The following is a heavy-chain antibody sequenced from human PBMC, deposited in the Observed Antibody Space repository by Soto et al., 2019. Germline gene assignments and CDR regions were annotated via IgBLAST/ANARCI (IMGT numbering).Heavy chain of an antibody. D-gene: IGHD3-3*01. CDR2: IYYSGST. Sequence: PSETLSLTCTVSGGSISSYYWSWIRQPPGKGLEWIGYIYYSGSTNYNPSLKSRVTISVDTSKNQFSLKLSSVTAADTAVYYCARIVPGITIFGVVSNYYYYMDVWGKGTTVTVSS. CDR1: GGSISSYY. V-gene: IGHV4-59*01. CDR3: ARIVPGITIFGVVSNYYYYMDV. J-gene: IGHJ6*03.